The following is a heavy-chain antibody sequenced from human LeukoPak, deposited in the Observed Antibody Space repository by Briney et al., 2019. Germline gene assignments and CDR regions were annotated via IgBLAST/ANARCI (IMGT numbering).Heavy chain of an antibody. Sequence: ASVKVSCKASGYTFTNYGISWVRQAPGQGLEWMGWINTNTGNPTYAQGFTGRFVFSLDTSVSTAYLQISSLKAEDTAVYYCARLPFTSTWTRGGYYYYYGMDVWGQGTTVTVSS. D-gene: IGHD1-1*01. V-gene: IGHV7-4-1*02. CDR2: INTNTGNP. CDR3: ARLPFTSTWTRGGYYYYYGMDV. J-gene: IGHJ6*02. CDR1: GYTFTNYG.